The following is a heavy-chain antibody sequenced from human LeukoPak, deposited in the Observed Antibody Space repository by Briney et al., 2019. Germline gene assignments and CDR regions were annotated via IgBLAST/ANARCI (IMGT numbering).Heavy chain of an antibody. Sequence: ASVKVSCKASGYTFTGYYIHWVRQAPGQGLEWMGWINPNSGGTNYAQKFQGRVTLTRDTSLSTVYMEMSRLTSDDTALCYCARDHTFDPWGQGTLVTVSS. J-gene: IGHJ5*02. CDR1: GYTFTGYY. CDR2: INPNSGGT. V-gene: IGHV1-2*02. CDR3: ARDHTFDP.